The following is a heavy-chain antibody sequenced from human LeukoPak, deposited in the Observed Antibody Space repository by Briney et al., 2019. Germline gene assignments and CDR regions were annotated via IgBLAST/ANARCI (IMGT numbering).Heavy chain of an antibody. Sequence: GGSLRLSCAASGFTFTDYSMNWVRQAPGKGLEWISYIGIDSGNTKYADSVKGRFTISADKAKSSLYLQMNSLRAEDTAVYYCARDTGYSSSWYIFDYWGQGTLVTVSS. CDR2: IGIDSGNT. CDR3: ARDTGYSSSWYIFDY. V-gene: IGHV3-48*01. CDR1: GFTFTDYS. D-gene: IGHD6-13*01. J-gene: IGHJ4*02.